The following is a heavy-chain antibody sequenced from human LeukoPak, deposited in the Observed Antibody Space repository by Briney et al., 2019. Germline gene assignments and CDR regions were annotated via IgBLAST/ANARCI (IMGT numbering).Heavy chain of an antibody. Sequence: GGSLRLSCVASGFTFSSYWMSWVRKAPGKGPGWVANEKQDGSEKYYVDSVKGRFTISRDNAKNSIYLQMNSLRAEDTAVYYCARGYKYSSSWYGGGDYWGQGSLVTVSS. D-gene: IGHD6-13*01. V-gene: IGHV3-7*01. CDR1: GFTFSSYW. CDR2: EKQDGSEK. J-gene: IGHJ4*02. CDR3: ARGYKYSSSWYGGGDY.